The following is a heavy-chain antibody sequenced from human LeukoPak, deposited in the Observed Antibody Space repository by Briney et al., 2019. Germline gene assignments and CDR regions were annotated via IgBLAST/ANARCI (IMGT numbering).Heavy chain of an antibody. CDR3: AKDLYCSGGSCIKHDY. D-gene: IGHD2-15*01. V-gene: IGHV3-23*01. CDR1: GFTFSSYA. J-gene: IGHJ4*02. CDR2: ISGSGGST. Sequence: GGSLRLSCAASGFTFSSYAMSWVRQAPGKGLEWVSAISGSGGSTYYADSVKGRFTISRYNSKNTLYLQMNSLRAEDTAVYYCAKDLYCSGGSCIKHDYWGQGTLVTVSS.